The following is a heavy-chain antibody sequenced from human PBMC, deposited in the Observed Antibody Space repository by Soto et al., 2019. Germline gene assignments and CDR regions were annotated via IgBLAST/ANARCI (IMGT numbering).Heavy chain of an antibody. D-gene: IGHD5-12*01. V-gene: IGHV3-33*01. Sequence: SLRLSCAASGFTFSSYGMHWVRQAPGKELEWVAVIWYDGSNKYYADSVKGRFTISRDNSKNTLYLQMNSLRAEDTAVYYCARDLVKSGYDVDYWGQGTLVTVSS. J-gene: IGHJ4*02. CDR2: IWYDGSNK. CDR1: GFTFSSYG. CDR3: ARDLVKSGYDVDY.